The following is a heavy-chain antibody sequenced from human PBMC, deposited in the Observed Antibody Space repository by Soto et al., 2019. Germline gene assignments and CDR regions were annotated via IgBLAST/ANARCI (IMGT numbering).Heavy chain of an antibody. Sequence: QVQLVESGGGVVQPGRSLRLSCAASGFTFSSYGMHWVRQAPGKGLEWVAVIWYDGSNKYYADSVKGRFTISRDNSKNTLYLQMNSLRAEDTAVYYCARGHGPGRGDSEDFDLWGRGTLVTVSS. CDR3: ARGHGPGRGDSEDFDL. CDR2: IWYDGSNK. D-gene: IGHD3-10*01. CDR1: GFTFSSYG. V-gene: IGHV3-33*01. J-gene: IGHJ2*01.